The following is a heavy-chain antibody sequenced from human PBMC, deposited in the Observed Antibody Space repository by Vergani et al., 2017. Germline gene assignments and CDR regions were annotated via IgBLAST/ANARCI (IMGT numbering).Heavy chain of an antibody. CDR3: AKDGGYSSEAPMDV. D-gene: IGHD6-19*01. CDR1: GFTFSSYG. V-gene: IGHV3-30*18. CDR2: ISYDGSNK. Sequence: VQLLESGGGVVQPGRSLRLSCAASGFTFSSYGMHWVRQAPGKGLEWVAVISYDGSNKYYADSVKGRFTISRDNSKNTLYLQMNSLRAEDTAVYYCAKDGGYSSEAPMDVWGKGTTVTVSS. J-gene: IGHJ6*03.